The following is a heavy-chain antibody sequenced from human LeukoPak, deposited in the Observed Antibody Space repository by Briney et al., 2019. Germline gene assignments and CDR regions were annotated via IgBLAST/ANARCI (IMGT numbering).Heavy chain of an antibody. CDR1: GVSISTYYY. CDR2: IYDSGST. V-gene: IGHV4-31*03. Sequence: TLSLTCTVSGVSISTYYYWTWIRQFPGKGLEWIGYIYDSGSTYYNPSLKSRVTISVDTSKNQFSLKLSSVTAADTAVYYCARDGSARGLDPWGQGTLVTVSS. J-gene: IGHJ5*02. CDR3: ARDGSARGLDP. D-gene: IGHD3-10*01.